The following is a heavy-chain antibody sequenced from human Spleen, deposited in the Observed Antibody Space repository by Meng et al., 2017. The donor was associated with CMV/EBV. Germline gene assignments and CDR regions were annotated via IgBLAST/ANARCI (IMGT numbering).Heavy chain of an antibody. D-gene: IGHD6-6*01. J-gene: IGHJ4*02. CDR2: IVVGSGNT. CDR1: GFTFTSSA. V-gene: IGHV1-58*01. Sequence: SVKVSCKASGFTFTSSAVQWVRQARGQRLEWVGWIVVGSGNTNYAQKFQERVTITRDMSTSTAYMELSSLRPEDTAVYYCAADRRWGTSSSSYFDDWGQGTLVTVLL. CDR3: AADRRWGTSSSSYFDD.